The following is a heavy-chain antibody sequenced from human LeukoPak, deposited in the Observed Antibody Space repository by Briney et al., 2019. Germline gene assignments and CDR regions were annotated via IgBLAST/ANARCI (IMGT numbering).Heavy chain of an antibody. CDR2: ISHDGSNK. CDR3: TRSVVTTADFDY. J-gene: IGHJ4*02. CDR1: GFTFSSYP. V-gene: IGHV3-30-3*01. D-gene: IGHD2-21*02. Sequence: PGGSLRLSCAASGFTFSSYPMHWVRQAPGLGLQWVAVISHDGSNKYYEDSVKGRFTISRDNSKSTLYLHLNIPRPEDTAVYYRTRSVVTTADFDYWGQGTLVTVSS.